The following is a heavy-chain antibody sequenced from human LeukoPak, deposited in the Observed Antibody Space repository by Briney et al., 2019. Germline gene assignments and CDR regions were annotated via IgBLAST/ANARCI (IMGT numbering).Heavy chain of an antibody. V-gene: IGHV1-2*02. CDR3: ARDLGATIFGVVIPGWFDP. Sequence: ASVKVSCKASGYTFTGYYMQWVRQAPGQGLEWMGWINPNSGGTNYAQKFQGRVTMTRDTSISTAYMELSRLRSDDTAVYYCARDLGATIFGVVIPGWFDPWGQGTLVTVSS. CDR1: GYTFTGYY. CDR2: INPNSGGT. J-gene: IGHJ5*02. D-gene: IGHD3-3*01.